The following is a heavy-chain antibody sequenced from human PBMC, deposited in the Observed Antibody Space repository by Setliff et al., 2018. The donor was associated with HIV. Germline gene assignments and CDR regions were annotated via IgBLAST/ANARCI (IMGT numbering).Heavy chain of an antibody. V-gene: IGHV1-3*01. Sequence: ASVKVSCKASGYTFTDYTIHWVRQAPGQRLEWMGWINAGNGNTKYSQKFQGRVSITRDTSINTAYMELSSLRYDDTAIYYCARSPDPYSGTTDYWGQGTLVTVSS. D-gene: IGHD1-26*01. CDR3: ARSPDPYSGTTDY. CDR2: INAGNGNT. CDR1: GYTFTDYT. J-gene: IGHJ4*02.